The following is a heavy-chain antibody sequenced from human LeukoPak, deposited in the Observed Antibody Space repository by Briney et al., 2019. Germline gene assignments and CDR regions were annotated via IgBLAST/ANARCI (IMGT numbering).Heavy chain of an antibody. CDR2: IYHSGST. J-gene: IGHJ6*02. Sequence: SGTLSLTCAVSGGSISSSNWWSWVRQPPGKGLEWIGEIYHSGSTNYNPSLKSRVTISVDKSKSQFSLKLSSVTAADTAVYYCARTQQLGPLYYYGMDVWGQGTTVTVSS. D-gene: IGHD3-16*01. CDR1: GGSISSSNW. V-gene: IGHV4-4*02. CDR3: ARTQQLGPLYYYGMDV.